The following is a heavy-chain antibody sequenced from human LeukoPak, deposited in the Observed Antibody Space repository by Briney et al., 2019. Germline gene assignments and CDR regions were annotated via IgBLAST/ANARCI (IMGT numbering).Heavy chain of an antibody. D-gene: IGHD3-22*01. CDR3: ARIPNYYDSSGYIDY. CDR1: GFSLRTSGMC. J-gene: IGHJ4*02. V-gene: IGHV2-70*11. Sequence: SGPTLVHPTQTLTLTCTFSGFSLRTSGMCVSWIRQPPGKALEWLSRIDWDDDKYYSTSLKTRLTISKDTSKNQVVLTMTNMDPVDTATYYCARIPNYYDSSGYIDYWGQGTLVTVSS. CDR2: IDWDDDK.